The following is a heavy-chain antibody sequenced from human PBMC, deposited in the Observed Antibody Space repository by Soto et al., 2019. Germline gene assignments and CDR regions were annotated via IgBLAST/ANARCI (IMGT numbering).Heavy chain of an antibody. D-gene: IGHD3-3*01. Sequence: VQLLESGGDFKQPGGSLRLSCEGSGFNFSNYALNWVHQAPGKRLEWVSVISGNSGTTYYAASVKGRFTISRDNSKKTLYLQMNSLRADDTAVYYCAKGRAITVFGVITPFDSWGQGTLVTVSS. CDR3: AKGRAITVFGVITPFDS. V-gene: IGHV3-23*01. J-gene: IGHJ4*02. CDR1: GFNFSNYA. CDR2: ISGNSGTT.